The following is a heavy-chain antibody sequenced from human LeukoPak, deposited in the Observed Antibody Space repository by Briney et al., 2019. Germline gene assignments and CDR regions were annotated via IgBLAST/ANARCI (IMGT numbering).Heavy chain of an antibody. CDR1: GFTFSSYS. D-gene: IGHD5/OR15-5a*01. CDR3: AWGMSKIGH. J-gene: IGHJ4*02. Sequence: PGGSLRLSCAASGFTFSSYSMNWVRQAPGKGLEWVSYISSSSSTIYYADSVKGRFTISRDNSKNTMCLQMNSLRADDTAVYYCAWGMSKIGHWGQGTLVTVSS. V-gene: IGHV3-48*01. CDR2: ISSSSSTI.